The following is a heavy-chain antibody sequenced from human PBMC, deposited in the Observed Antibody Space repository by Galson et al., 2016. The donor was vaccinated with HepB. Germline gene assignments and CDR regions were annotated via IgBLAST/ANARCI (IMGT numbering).Heavy chain of an antibody. CDR1: GYIFTSYY. D-gene: IGHD4-17*01. CDR3: VRQSYGDFPSDY. CDR2: ITPSGGAT. V-gene: IGHV1-46*01. Sequence: SVKVSCKASGYIFTSYYIHWVRQAPGQGLEWMGRITPSGGATTLAQKFQGRVTLTRDTSTNTVYMELSSLRSEDTAMYYCVRQSYGDFPSDYWGQGTLVTVSS. J-gene: IGHJ4*02.